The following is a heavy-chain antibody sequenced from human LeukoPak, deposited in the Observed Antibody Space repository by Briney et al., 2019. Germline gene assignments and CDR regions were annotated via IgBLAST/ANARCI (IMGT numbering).Heavy chain of an antibody. V-gene: IGHV3-7*01. Sequence: PGGSLRLSCAASGFTFSSYWMSWVRQAPGKGLEWVANIKQDGSEKYCVDSVKGRFTISRDNAKNSLYLQMNSLRAEDTAVYYCASPGYSYGYSVKPRVWGQGTLVTVSS. J-gene: IGHJ4*02. CDR2: IKQDGSEK. D-gene: IGHD5-18*01. CDR1: GFTFSSYW. CDR3: ASPGYSYGYSVKPRV.